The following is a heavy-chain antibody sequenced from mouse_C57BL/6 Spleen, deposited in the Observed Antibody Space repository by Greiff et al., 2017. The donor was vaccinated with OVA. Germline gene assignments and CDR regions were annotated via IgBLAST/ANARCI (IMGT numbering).Heavy chain of an antibody. CDR2: ISYSGST. D-gene: IGHD1-2*01. CDR1: GYSITSGYY. CDR3: ARESITTGGYFDV. V-gene: IGHV3-1*01. J-gene: IGHJ1*03. Sequence: EVKLVESGPGLVKPSQSLSLTCTVTGYSITSGYYWHWIRHFPGNKLEWMGYISYSGSTNYNPSLKSRISITHDTSKNHFFLKLNSVTTEDTATYYCARESITTGGYFDVWGTGTTVTVSS.